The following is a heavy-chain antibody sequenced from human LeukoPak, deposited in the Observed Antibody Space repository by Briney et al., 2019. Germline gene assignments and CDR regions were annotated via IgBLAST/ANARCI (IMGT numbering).Heavy chain of an antibody. V-gene: IGHV4-38-2*02. J-gene: IGHJ6*03. Sequence: KTSETLSLTCTVSGYSISSGYSWGWIRQPPGKGLEWIGSVSQSGSTYYNPSLKSRVTISVDTSKNQFSLKLSSVTAADTAVYYCARQEVNYYYYMDVWGKGTTVTVSS. CDR3: ARQEVNYYYYMDV. CDR1: GYSISSGYS. CDR2: VSQSGST.